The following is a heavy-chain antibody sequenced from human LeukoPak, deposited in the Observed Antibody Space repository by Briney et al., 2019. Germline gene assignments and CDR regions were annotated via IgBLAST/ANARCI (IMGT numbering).Heavy chain of an antibody. CDR1: GFTFSDYY. V-gene: IGHV3-11*05. CDR3: ARDSAVTTSLWAFDI. Sequence: GGSLRLSCAASGFTFSDYYMSWIRQAPGKGLEWVSYISSSSSYTNYADSVKGRFTISRDNAKNSLYLQMNSLRAEDTAVYYCARDSAVTTSLWAFDIWGQGTMVTVSS. D-gene: IGHD4-17*01. CDR2: ISSSSSYT. J-gene: IGHJ3*02.